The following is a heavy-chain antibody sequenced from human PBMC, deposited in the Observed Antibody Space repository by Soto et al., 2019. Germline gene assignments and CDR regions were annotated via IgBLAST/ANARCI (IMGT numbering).Heavy chain of an antibody. CDR3: ASDPGTGAALWAFQFDH. V-gene: IGHV1-3*01. D-gene: IGHD1-1*01. Sequence: DSVKISCKASGYSFTTYALHWVRQAPGQRLEWMGWINAGNGDTKYSEKFQGRVTITRDTSANTAYMELSSLRSEDTSVYYCASDPGTGAALWAFQFDHRGGATLVTASS. CDR2: INAGNGDT. CDR1: GYSFTTYA. J-gene: IGHJ4*02.